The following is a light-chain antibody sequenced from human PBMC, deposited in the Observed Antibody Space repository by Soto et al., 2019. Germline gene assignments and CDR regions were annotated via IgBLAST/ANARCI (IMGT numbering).Light chain of an antibody. J-gene: IGLJ2*01. CDR3: SSFAGAPVV. V-gene: IGLV2-8*01. CDR1: NSDIREYNY. CDR2: EVT. Sequence: QSALTQPPSASGSPGQSVTIPCTGTNSDIREYNYVSWYQQHPGKVPKLLIYEVTKRPPGVPDRFSGSKSGNTASLIVSGLQAQDEVDYYCSSFAGAPVVFGGGTKLTVL.